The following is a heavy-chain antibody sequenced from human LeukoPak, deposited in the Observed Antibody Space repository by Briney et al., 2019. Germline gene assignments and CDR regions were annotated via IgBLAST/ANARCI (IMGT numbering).Heavy chain of an antibody. CDR1: GFTVSSNY. CDR2: IYSGGST. V-gene: IGHV3-53*01. J-gene: IGHJ4*02. CDR3: ARDARLYSGSGSYFLDY. D-gene: IGHD3-10*01. Sequence: PGGSLRLSCAASGFTVSSNYMSWVRQAPGKGLEWVSVIYSGGSTYYADSVKGRFTISRDNSKNTLYLQMNSLRAKDTAVYYCARDARLYSGSGSYFLDYWGQGTLVTVSS.